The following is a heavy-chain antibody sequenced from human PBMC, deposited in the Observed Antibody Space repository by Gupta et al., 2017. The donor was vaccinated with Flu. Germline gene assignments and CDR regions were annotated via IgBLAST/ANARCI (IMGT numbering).Heavy chain of an antibody. CDR1: GFLFSNFS. J-gene: IGHJ4*02. V-gene: IGHV3-23*01. D-gene: IGHD3-16*01. Sequence: EVQLLESGGALVQPGGSLSLSCVGSGFLFSNFSRHLVRQTPGKGLECLSAIGGTGFTTFYANSLNGRFSISRDNSKNTLYLQMNSLGAEDSAIYYCARDAVYNTVWGDFDYWGRGTLVTVSS. CDR3: ARDAVYNTVWGDFDY. CDR2: IGGTGFTT.